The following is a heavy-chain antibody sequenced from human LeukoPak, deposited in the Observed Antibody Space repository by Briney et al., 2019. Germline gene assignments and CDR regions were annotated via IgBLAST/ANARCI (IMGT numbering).Heavy chain of an antibody. Sequence: SETLSLTCTVSGGSISSYYWSWIRQPPGKGLEWIGYIYYSGSTNYNPSLKSRVTISVDTSKNQFSLKLSSVTAADTAVYYCARARLDYYDSSATRDDWLDPWGQGTLVTVSS. CDR1: GGSISSYY. CDR2: IYYSGST. CDR3: ARARLDYYDSSATRDDWLDP. V-gene: IGHV4-59*01. J-gene: IGHJ5*02. D-gene: IGHD3-22*01.